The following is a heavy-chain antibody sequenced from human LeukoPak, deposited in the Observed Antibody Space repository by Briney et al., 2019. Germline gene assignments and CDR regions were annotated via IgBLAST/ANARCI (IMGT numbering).Heavy chain of an antibody. CDR1: GFTFDDYA. CDR2: ISWNSGSI. Sequence: GGSLRLSCAASGFTFDDYAMHWVRQAPGKGLEWVSGISWNSGSIGYADSVKGRFTISGDNAKNSLYLQMNSLRAEDTALYYCAKARSYSSGWYVDYWGQGTLVTVSS. CDR3: AKARSYSSGWYVDY. V-gene: IGHV3-9*01. D-gene: IGHD6-19*01. J-gene: IGHJ4*02.